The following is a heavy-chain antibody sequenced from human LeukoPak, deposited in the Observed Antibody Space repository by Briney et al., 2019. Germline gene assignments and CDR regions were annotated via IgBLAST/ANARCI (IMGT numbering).Heavy chain of an antibody. CDR2: IHTSGTT. J-gene: IGHJ5*02. D-gene: IGHD6-13*01. CDR1: VCSLIGYS. V-gene: IGHV4-4*07. Sequence: SETLPLTFTVTVCSLIGYSWSWIRQPAGKGLEWIGRIHTSGTTDHNPSLKSGVPISLHTSKNQFFLILTSVTAASPAVYCCARDQKRLKQLVAEFDLGGEGTLVSVS. CDR3: ARDQKRLKQLVAEFDL.